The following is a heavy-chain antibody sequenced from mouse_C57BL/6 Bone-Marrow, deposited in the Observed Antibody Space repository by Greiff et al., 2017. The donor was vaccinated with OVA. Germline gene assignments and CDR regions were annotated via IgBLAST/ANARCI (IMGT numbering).Heavy chain of an antibody. CDR2: IDPSDSYT. D-gene: IGHD2-1*01. J-gene: IGHJ3*01. Sequence: QVQLQQSGAELVRPGTSVKLSCKASGYTFTSYWMHWVKQRPGQGLEWIGVIDPSDSYTNYNQKFKGKATLTVDTSSSTAYMQLSSLTSEDSAVYYCARGPYGNYFYWGQGTLVTVSA. CDR1: GYTFTSYW. CDR3: ARGPYGNYFY. V-gene: IGHV1-59*01.